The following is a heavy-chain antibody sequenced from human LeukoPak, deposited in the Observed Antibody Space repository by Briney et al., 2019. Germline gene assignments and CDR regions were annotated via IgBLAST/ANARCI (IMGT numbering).Heavy chain of an antibody. J-gene: IGHJ4*02. CDR1: RFTFSTMA. V-gene: IGHV3-23*01. Sequence: PGGSMILSWQAYRFTFSTMAMGWDSQAQGRGWGWVSAISGSGGSTYYADSVKGRFTISRDNSKNTLYLQMNSLRAEDTAVYYCAKEVVRGVRGYDYWGQGTLVTVSS. CDR3: AKEVVRGVRGYDY. D-gene: IGHD3-10*01. CDR2: ISGSGGST.